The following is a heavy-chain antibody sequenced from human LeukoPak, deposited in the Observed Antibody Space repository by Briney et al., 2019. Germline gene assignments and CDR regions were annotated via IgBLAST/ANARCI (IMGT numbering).Heavy chain of an antibody. D-gene: IGHD3-22*01. V-gene: IGHV3-7*01. J-gene: IGHJ4*02. CDR2: IKQDGSEK. Sequence: GGSLRRSCAASGFTFSSHWMSWVRQAPGKGLEWVANIKQDGSEKYYVDSVKGRFTISRDNAKNSLYLQMNSLRAEDTAVYYCAREDSSGYYLWGQGTLVTVSS. CDR3: AREDSSGYYL. CDR1: GFTFSSHW.